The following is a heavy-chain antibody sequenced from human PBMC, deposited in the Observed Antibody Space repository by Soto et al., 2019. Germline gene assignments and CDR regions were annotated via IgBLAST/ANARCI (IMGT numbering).Heavy chain of an antibody. CDR1: GGSISSYY. V-gene: IGHV4-59*01. CDR3: ARDGSGTYYYGMDV. J-gene: IGHJ6*02. CDR2: IYYSGNT. D-gene: IGHD3-10*01. Sequence: SETLSLTCTVSGGSISSYYWSWIRQPPGKGLEWIGYIYYSGNTNYNPSLKSRVTISVDTSKNQFSLKLSSVTAADTAVYYCARDGSGTYYYGMDVWGQGTTVT.